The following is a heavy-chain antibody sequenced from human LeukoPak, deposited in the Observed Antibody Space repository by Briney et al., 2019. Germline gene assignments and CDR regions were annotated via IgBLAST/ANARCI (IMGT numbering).Heavy chain of an antibody. D-gene: IGHD5-12*01. CDR2: IYGGGNI. CDR3: ARDSGRGSIYYYGMDV. J-gene: IGHJ6*04. CDR1: GFTVGSNY. V-gene: IGHV3-53*05. Sequence: PGGSLRLSCAASGFTVGSNYMNWVRQAPGKGLEWVSVIYGGGNIYYADSVKGRFTISRDNSKNTLYLQMNSLRAEDTAVYYCARDSGRGSIYYYGMDVWGKGTTVTVSS.